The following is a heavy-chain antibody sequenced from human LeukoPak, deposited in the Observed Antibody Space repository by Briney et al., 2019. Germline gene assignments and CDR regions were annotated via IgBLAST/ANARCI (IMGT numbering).Heavy chain of an antibody. CDR2: IYPGDSDT. CDR3: ARQTSSSSRVDF. D-gene: IGHD6-6*01. CDR1: GYMNSNYW. Sequence: GESLKISCKGSGYMNSNYWIGWVRQMPGKSLEWMGTIYPGDSDTTYSPSLQGQVTISADKSISTAYLQWNSLKASDTAMYFCARQTSSSSRVDFWGQGTLVTVSS. V-gene: IGHV5-51*01. J-gene: IGHJ4*02.